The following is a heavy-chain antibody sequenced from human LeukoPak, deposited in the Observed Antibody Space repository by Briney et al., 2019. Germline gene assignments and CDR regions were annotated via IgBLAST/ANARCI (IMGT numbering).Heavy chain of an antibody. D-gene: IGHD4-23*01. J-gene: IGHJ6*02. V-gene: IGHV4-30-4*01. CDR1: GGSISSGDYY. CDR2: IYYSGST. Sequence: SETLSLTCTVSGGSISSGDYYWSWIRQPPGKGLEWIGYIYYSGSTYYNPSLKSRVTISVDTSKNQFSLKLSSVTAADTAVYYCARGGRPTVVTRNYYYGMDVWAKGPRSPSP. CDR3: ARGGRPTVVTRNYYYGMDV.